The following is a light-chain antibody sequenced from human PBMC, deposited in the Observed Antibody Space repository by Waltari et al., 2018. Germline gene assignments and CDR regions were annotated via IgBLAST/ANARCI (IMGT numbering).Light chain of an antibody. Sequence: SSELTQDPAVSVAMGQTVRIKCQGDSLRSYSASWYQQRPGQAPILVMYDKNNRPSGVPDRFSGSSSDDAASLTITGAQAEDEGSYYCHSRDGSGVGGSFGGGTKLTVL. J-gene: IGLJ2*01. CDR3: HSRDGSGVGGS. CDR2: DKN. CDR1: SLRSYS. V-gene: IGLV3-19*01.